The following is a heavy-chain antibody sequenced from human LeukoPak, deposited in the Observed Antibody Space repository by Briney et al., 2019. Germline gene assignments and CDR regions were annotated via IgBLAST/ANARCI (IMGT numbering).Heavy chain of an antibody. Sequence: PSETLSLTCTVSGGSIISYYWSWIRQSPQKGLEWIAYIHSSGKTNYNPSLRSRVTISVDTSKNQFSLKVTSMTAADTGAYYCTRSFPGIVGAADFWGQGTLVTVSS. J-gene: IGHJ4*02. V-gene: IGHV4-59*01. D-gene: IGHD1-26*01. CDR1: GGSIISYY. CDR3: TRSFPGIVGAADF. CDR2: IHSSGKT.